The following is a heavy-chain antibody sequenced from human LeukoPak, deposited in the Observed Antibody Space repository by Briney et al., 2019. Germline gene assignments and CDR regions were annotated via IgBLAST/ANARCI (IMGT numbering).Heavy chain of an antibody. CDR3: ARTRGNAFDI. V-gene: IGHV3-74*01. CDR1: GFTFSSYW. J-gene: IGHJ3*02. D-gene: IGHD3-10*01. Sequence: PGGSLRLSCAASGFTFSSYWMHWVRQAPGKGLVWVSRINSDGSTTTYADSVKARFTISRDNAKNTLYLQMDSLRAEDTALYYCARTRGNAFDIWGQGTMVTVSS. CDR2: INSDGSTT.